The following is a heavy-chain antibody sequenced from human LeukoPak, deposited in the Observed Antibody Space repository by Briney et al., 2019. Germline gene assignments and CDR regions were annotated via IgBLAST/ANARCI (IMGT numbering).Heavy chain of an antibody. V-gene: IGHV3-48*01. J-gene: IGHJ6*03. D-gene: IGHD2-2*01. CDR1: GFTFSSYS. CDR2: ISSSSSTI. Sequence: GGSLRLSCAASGFTFSSYSMNWVRQAPGKGLEWVSYISSSSSTIYYADSVKGRFTISRDNAKNSLYLQMNSLRAEDTAVYYCARVVPAAMDYYYYYYMDVWSKGTTVTVSS. CDR3: ARVVPAAMDYYYYYYMDV.